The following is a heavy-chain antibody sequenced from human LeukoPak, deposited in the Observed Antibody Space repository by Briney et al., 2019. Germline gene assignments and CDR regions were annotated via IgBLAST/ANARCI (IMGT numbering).Heavy chain of an antibody. CDR2: ISGSGGST. J-gene: IGHJ4*02. CDR1: GFTFSSYA. Sequence: GGSLRLSCAASGFTFSSYAMSWVRQAPGKGLEWVSAISGSGGSTYYADSVKGRFTISRDNSKNTLYLQMNSLRAEDTAVYYCAKASYYYGSGSYPHKAFDYWGREPWSPSPQ. CDR3: AKASYYYGSGSYPHKAFDY. D-gene: IGHD3-10*01. V-gene: IGHV3-23*01.